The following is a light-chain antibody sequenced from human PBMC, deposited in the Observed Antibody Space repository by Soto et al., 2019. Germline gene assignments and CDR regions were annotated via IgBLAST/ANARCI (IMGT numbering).Light chain of an antibody. CDR1: SSDVGTFNL. J-gene: IGLJ1*01. V-gene: IGLV2-23*02. Sequence: QSALTQVASVSGSPGQSITISCTGTSSDVGTFNLVSWYQQHPGKAPRLMIYEVIKRPSGVSNRFSGSKSGNTASLTISGLQAEDEADYYCCSYAGSSVYVFGPGTKLPS. CDR2: EVI. CDR3: CSYAGSSVYV.